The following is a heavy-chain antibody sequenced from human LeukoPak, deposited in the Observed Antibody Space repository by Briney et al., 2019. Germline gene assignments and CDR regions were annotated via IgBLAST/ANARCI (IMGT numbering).Heavy chain of an antibody. D-gene: IGHD5-18*01. V-gene: IGHV4-59*01. Sequence: SETLSLTCTVSGGSISSYYWSWIRQPPGKGLEWIGYIDYSGSTNYNPSLKSRVTISVDTSKNQFSLKLSSVTAADTAVYYCARVGYSYGTGEYFDYWGQGTLVTVSS. CDR1: GGSISSYY. CDR3: ARVGYSYGTGEYFDY. CDR2: IDYSGST. J-gene: IGHJ4*02.